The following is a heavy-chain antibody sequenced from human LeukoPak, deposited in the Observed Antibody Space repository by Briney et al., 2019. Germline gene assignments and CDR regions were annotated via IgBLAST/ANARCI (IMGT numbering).Heavy chain of an antibody. J-gene: IGHJ4*02. D-gene: IGHD5-18*01. CDR3: ASARGSNYGSLGD. CDR1: GFTFSTYG. V-gene: IGHV3-23*01. CDR2: ISGSGYST. Sequence: PGGSLRLSCAASGFTFSTYGMHWVRQAPGRGLEWISSISGSGYSTYYADSVKGRFTISRDNSKNTLHLQMNSLRAEDTAVYYCASARGSNYGSLGDWGQGTLVTVSS.